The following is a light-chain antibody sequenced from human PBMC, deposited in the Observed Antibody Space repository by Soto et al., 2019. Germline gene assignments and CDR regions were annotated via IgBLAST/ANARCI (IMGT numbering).Light chain of an antibody. V-gene: IGKV3-20*01. CDR1: QSLSSSY. CDR2: AAS. CDR3: QQYGSSLPLS. J-gene: IGKJ4*01. Sequence: EIVLTQSPGTLPLSPGGGATLSCRASQSLSSSYLAWYQQKPGQAPRLLIYAASTRATGIPDRFSGSGSGTDFTLTFSRLGPEDFAVYYCQQYGSSLPLSFGGGTKVEIK.